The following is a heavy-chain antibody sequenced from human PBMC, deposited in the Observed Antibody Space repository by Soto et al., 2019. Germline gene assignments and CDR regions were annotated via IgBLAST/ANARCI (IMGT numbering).Heavy chain of an antibody. CDR2: ISPYNANT. V-gene: IGHV1-18*01. Sequence: QVQLVQSGGEVREPGASVKVSCKASGYSFLYYAISWVRQAPGQGLEWLGWISPYNANTKYGERVQGRVTITTDTATSTAYVELRSLTSDDTAVYYCAVRGSDRSKGLLGWGQGTLVTVSS. CDR3: AVRGSDRSKGLLG. J-gene: IGHJ4*02. D-gene: IGHD6-19*01. CDR1: GYSFLYYA.